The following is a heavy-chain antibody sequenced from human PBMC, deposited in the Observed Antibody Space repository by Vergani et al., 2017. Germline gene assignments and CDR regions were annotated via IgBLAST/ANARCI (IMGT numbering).Heavy chain of an antibody. Sequence: QVQLVQSGAEVKKPGSSVKVSCKASGGTFSSYAISWVRQAPGQGLEWMGRIIPILGIANYAQKFQCRVTITADKSTITAYMELSSLRSEDTAVYYCAREPYYYDSSGYGGILDYWGQGTLVTVSS. CDR2: IIPILGIA. J-gene: IGHJ4*02. D-gene: IGHD3-22*01. CDR3: AREPYYYDSSGYGGILDY. V-gene: IGHV1-69*04. CDR1: GGTFSSYA.